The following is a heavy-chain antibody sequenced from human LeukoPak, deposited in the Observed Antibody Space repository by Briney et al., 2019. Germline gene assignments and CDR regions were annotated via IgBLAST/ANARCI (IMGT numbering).Heavy chain of an antibody. CDR2: INWNGGST. V-gene: IGHV3-20*04. CDR3: ARGHNTIRRCYFDY. CDR1: GFTFDDYG. Sequence: GGSLRPSCAASGFTFDDYGMSWVRQAPGKGLEWVSGINWNGGSTGYADSVKGRFTISRDNAKNSLYLQMNSLRAEDTALYYCARGHNTIRRCYFDYWGQGTLVTVSS. D-gene: IGHD3-3*01. J-gene: IGHJ4*02.